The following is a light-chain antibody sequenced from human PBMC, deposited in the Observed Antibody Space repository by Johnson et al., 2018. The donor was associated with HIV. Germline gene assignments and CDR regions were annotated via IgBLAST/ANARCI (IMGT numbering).Light chain of an antibody. CDR2: ENN. V-gene: IGLV1-51*02. CDR3: GTWDSSLSAGV. J-gene: IGLJ1*01. CDR1: SSNIGNNY. Sequence: QAVLTQPPSVSAAPGQKVTISCSGSSSNIGNNYVSWYQQLPGTAPKLLIYENNKRPSGIPDRFSASKSGTSATLGITGLQTGDEAGYYCGTWDSSLSAGVFGTWTNVTV.